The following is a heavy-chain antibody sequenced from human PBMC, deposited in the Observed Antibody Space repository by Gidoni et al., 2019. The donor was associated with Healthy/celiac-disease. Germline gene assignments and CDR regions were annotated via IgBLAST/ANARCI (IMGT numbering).Heavy chain of an antibody. CDR1: GSTFSNAW. CDR3: TTIPNCGGDCYSSG. J-gene: IGHJ4*02. D-gene: IGHD2-21*02. CDR2: IKSKTDGGTT. V-gene: IGHV3-15*01. Sequence: ELQLVESGGGLVKPGGSLRLSCAASGSTFSNAWMSWVRQAPGKGLEWVGRIKSKTDGGTTDYAAPVKGRFTISRDDSKNTLYLQMNSLKTEDTAVYYCTTIPNCGGDCYSSGWGQGTLVTVSS.